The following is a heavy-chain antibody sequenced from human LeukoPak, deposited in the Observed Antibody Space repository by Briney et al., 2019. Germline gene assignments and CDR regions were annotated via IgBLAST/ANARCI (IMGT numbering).Heavy chain of an antibody. V-gene: IGHV1-69*13. CDR1: GGTFSSYA. CDR3: ARRRLDDNTHTKGAFDI. J-gene: IGHJ3*02. CDR2: IIPIFGTA. D-gene: IGHD1-1*01. Sequence: ASVKVSCKASGGTFSSYAISWVRQAPGQGLEWMGGIIPIFGTANYAQKFQGRVTITADESTSTAYMELSSLRSEDTAVYYCARRRLDDNTHTKGAFDIWRQGTMVTVSS.